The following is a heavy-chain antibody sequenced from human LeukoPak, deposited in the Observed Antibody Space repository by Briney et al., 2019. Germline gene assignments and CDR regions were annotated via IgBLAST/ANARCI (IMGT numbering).Heavy chain of an antibody. J-gene: IGHJ4*02. D-gene: IGHD1-26*01. V-gene: IGHV1-2*02. CDR2: INPNSGAT. CDR3: AREGWEPNFDQ. Sequence: ASVKVSCKASGYTFADHFIHWVRQAPGQGLEWMGWINPNSGATNYAQNFQGRVTMTSDTSITTAYMELTSLTFNGTAVYYCAREGWEPNFDQWGQGTLVTVSS. CDR1: GYTFADHF.